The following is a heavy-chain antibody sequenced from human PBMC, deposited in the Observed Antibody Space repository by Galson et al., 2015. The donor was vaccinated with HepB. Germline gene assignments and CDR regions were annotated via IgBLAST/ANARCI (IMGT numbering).Heavy chain of an antibody. Sequence: SETLSLTCAVYGGSFSVYYWSWIRQPPGKGLEWIGEINHSGSTNYNPSLKSRVTISVDTSKNQFSLKLSSVTAADTAVYYCARVDRYGGYLERVGGQGTLVTVSS. D-gene: IGHD5-12*01. CDR3: ARVDRYGGYLERV. CDR2: INHSGST. J-gene: IGHJ4*02. V-gene: IGHV4-34*01. CDR1: GGSFSVYY.